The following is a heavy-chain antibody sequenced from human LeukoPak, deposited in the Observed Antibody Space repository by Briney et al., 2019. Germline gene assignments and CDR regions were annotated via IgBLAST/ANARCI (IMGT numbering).Heavy chain of an antibody. D-gene: IGHD2-2*01. Sequence: GASVKVSCKASGYTFTKYGISWVRQAPGQRLEWMGWISGYSGNTEYAQNVQGRVTMTTDTSASTVYMDLRSLRSDDTAVYFCARAHCSSTTCFFDYWGQGTLVTVSS. CDR2: ISGYSGNT. CDR3: ARAHCSSTTCFFDY. CDR1: GYTFTKYG. J-gene: IGHJ4*02. V-gene: IGHV1-18*01.